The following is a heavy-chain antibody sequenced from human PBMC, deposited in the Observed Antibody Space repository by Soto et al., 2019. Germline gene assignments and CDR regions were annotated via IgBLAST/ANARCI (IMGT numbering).Heavy chain of an antibody. CDR1: GYSLTANH. CDR3: ARAPYSSTSFFLDY. J-gene: IGHJ4*02. CDR2: VNPSLGRA. D-gene: IGHD6-6*01. Sequence: QVQVVQSGTEVKKPGASVKVSCKASGYSLTANHIHWVRQAPGQGLEWVGIVNPSLGRANYAQKFQDRVAMTWDTSTGTFYMEPSSLRTDDTAIYYCARAPYSSTSFFLDYWGQGTQVTVSS. V-gene: IGHV1-46*01.